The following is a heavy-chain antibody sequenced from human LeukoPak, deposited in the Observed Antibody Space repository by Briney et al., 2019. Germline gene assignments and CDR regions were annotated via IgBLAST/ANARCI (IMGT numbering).Heavy chain of an antibody. Sequence: DSVKVSCKASGYTFTSDGISWVRQAPGQGLEWMGWISAYNGNTNYAQKLQGRVTMTTETSTSTAYMELRSLRSDDTAVYYCARGGQVLRYFDWLSAYYYYYGMDVWGQGTTVTVSS. CDR3: ARGGQVLRYFDWLSAYYYYYGMDV. CDR1: GYTFTSDG. D-gene: IGHD3-9*01. J-gene: IGHJ6*02. CDR2: ISAYNGNT. V-gene: IGHV1-18*01.